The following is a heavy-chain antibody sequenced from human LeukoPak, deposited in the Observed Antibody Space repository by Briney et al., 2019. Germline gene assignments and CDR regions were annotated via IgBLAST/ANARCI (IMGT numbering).Heavy chain of an antibody. D-gene: IGHD6-13*01. CDR3: ARDPIGAAGYFDY. Sequence: GGSLRLSCAASGFTFDDYAMHWVRQAPGKGLEWVAVISYDGSNKYYADSVKGRFTISRDNSKNTLYLQMNSLRAEDTAVYYCARDPIGAAGYFDYWGQGTLVTVSS. CDR1: GFTFDDYA. J-gene: IGHJ4*02. CDR2: ISYDGSNK. V-gene: IGHV3-30-3*01.